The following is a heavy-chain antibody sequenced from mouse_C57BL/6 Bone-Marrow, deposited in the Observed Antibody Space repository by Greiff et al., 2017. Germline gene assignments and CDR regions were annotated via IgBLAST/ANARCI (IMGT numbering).Heavy chain of an antibody. Sequence: VQLKESGPELVKPGASVKISCKASGYSFTDYNMNWVKQSNGKSLEWIGVINPNYGTTSYNQKFKGKATLTVDQSSSTAYMQLNSLTSEDSPAYYCERVYYYDYARDYWGKETSVTVSS. D-gene: IGHD2-4*01. CDR2: INPNYGTT. CDR1: GYSFTDYN. J-gene: IGHJ4*01. V-gene: IGHV1-39*01. CDR3: ERVYYYDYARDY.